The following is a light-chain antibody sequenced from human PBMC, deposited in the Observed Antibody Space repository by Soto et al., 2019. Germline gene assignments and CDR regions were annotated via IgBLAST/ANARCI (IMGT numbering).Light chain of an antibody. V-gene: IGLV7-46*01. Sequence: QAVVTQEPSLTVSPGGTVTLTCGPSSGAVTSGHYPHWFQQKPGQAPRTLIHDTNNKHSWTPARFSGSLLGGKAALTLSGAQPEDEAEYYCMLSYSTAPVFGGGTKLTVL. CDR2: DTN. J-gene: IGLJ2*01. CDR3: MLSYSTAPV. CDR1: SGAVTSGHY.